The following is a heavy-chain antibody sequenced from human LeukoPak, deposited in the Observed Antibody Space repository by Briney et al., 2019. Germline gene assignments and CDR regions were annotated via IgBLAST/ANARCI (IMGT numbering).Heavy chain of an antibody. J-gene: IGHJ4*02. V-gene: IGHV3-33*01. CDR3: ATGDTAMAYFDY. CDR1: GFTFSRYD. D-gene: IGHD5-18*01. CDR2: IWYDGSNK. Sequence: GRSLRLSCAASGFTFSRYDMHWVRQAPGKGLEWVTVIWYDGSNKYYADSVKGRFTISRDNSKNTLYLQMNSLRAEDTAVYYCATGDTAMAYFDYWGQGTLVTVSS.